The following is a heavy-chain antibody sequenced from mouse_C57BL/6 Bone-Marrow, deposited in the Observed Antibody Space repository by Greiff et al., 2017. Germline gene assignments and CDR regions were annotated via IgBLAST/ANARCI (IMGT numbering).Heavy chain of an antibody. CDR3: TTLLRCFDY. D-gene: IGHD1-1*01. V-gene: IGHV14-4*01. CDR1: GFNIKDDY. J-gene: IGHJ2*01. CDR2: IDPENGDT. Sequence: VQLQQSGAELVRPGDSVKLSCTASGFNIKDDYMHWVKQRPEQGLEWIGWIDPENGDTEYASKFQGKATITADTSSNTAYLQLSSLTSEDTAVYYCTTLLRCFDYWGQGTTLTVSS.